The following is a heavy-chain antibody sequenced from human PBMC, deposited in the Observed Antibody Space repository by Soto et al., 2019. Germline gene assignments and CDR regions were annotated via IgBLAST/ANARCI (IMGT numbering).Heavy chain of an antibody. V-gene: IGHV2-5*02. CDR1: GFSLTTGGVG. CDR3: AHSPFYGDKLDY. CDR2: IYWDDDM. Sequence: QITLKESGPTLVKPTQTLILTCTFAGFSLTTGGVGVDWIRQPPGKALEWLAVIYWDDDMRFNPSLKSRLTITKDTSKNQVVLTMTNVDPVDTATYYCAHSPFYGDKLDYWGQGTLVIVSS. D-gene: IGHD4-17*01. J-gene: IGHJ4*02.